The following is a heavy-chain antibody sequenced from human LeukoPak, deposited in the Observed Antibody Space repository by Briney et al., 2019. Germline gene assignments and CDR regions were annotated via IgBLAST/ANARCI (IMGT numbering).Heavy chain of an antibody. CDR2: INHSGST. CDR3: ARGTLGDSTTVTTYYFDY. D-gene: IGHD4-17*01. Sequence: SETLSLTCAVYGGSFSGYYWSWIRQPPGKGLEWIGEINHSGSTNYNPSLKSRVTISVDTSKNQFSLKLSSVTAADTAVYYCARGTLGDSTTVTTYYFDYWGQGTLVTVSS. CDR1: GGSFSGYY. J-gene: IGHJ4*02. V-gene: IGHV4-34*01.